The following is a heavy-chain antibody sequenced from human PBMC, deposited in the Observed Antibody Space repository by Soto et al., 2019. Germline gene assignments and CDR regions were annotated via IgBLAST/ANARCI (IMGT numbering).Heavy chain of an antibody. J-gene: IGHJ6*02. V-gene: IGHV5-51*01. CDR2: IYPGDSDT. D-gene: IGHD3-16*01. CDR1: GYSFTSYW. Sequence: PGESLKISCKGSGYSFTSYWIGWVRQMPGKGLEWMGIIYPGDSDTRYSPSFQGQVTISADKSISTAYLQWSSLKASDTAMYYCARLLPRGSWFGGPMHEVMDVWGQGTTVTVSS. CDR3: ARLLPRGSWFGGPMHEVMDV.